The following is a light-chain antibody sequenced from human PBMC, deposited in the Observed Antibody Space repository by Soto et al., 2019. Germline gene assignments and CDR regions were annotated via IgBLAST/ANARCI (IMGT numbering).Light chain of an antibody. V-gene: IGKV3-20*01. CDR1: QSVSSTY. CDR2: GAS. CDR3: QQYHTSPVK. Sequence: EIVLTQSPGTLSLSPQERATLSFRASQSVSSTYLAWYQQKPGQTPRLLIYGASGRATGIPDRFSGSGSGTDFTLTISRLEPEDFAVYYCQQYHTSPVKFGQGTKVDI. J-gene: IGKJ1*01.